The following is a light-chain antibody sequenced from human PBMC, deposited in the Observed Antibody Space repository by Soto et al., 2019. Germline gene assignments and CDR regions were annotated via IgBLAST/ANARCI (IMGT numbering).Light chain of an antibody. J-gene: IGLJ1*01. CDR2: EVS. Sequence: QCDLTQPPYASGSAGQSGTISCTGTSSDVGAYNYVSWYQQLPGKAPKLIIYEVSKRPSGVPDRFSGSKSGNTASLTVSGLQAEDEADYYCTSYAGTYSFFYVFGTGTKVTVL. CDR1: SSDVGAYNY. V-gene: IGLV2-8*01. CDR3: TSYAGTYSFFYV.